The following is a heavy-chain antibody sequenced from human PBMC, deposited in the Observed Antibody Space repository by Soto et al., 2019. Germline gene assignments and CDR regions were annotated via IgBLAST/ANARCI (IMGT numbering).Heavy chain of an antibody. CDR2: ISAYSGGT. D-gene: IGHD2-15*01. J-gene: IGHJ6*04. CDR1: GYTFTSYG. CDR3: ARDRVDGGYYYGMDV. V-gene: IGHV1-18*01. Sequence: ASVKVSCKASGYTFTSYGISWVRQAPGQGLEGMGWISAYSGGTNYAQKVQGGVTMTTDTSTSTAYMELRRLRSDDTAVYYCARDRVDGGYYYGMDVWGKGTTVTVAS.